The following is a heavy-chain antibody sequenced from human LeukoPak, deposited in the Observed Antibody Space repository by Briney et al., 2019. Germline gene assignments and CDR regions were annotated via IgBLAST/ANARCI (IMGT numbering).Heavy chain of an antibody. D-gene: IGHD2-2*01. CDR3: ARELCSSTSCYSSPMDV. Sequence: ASVKVSCKASGYTFTDRYVHWVRQAPGQGLEWMGWMNPNSGNTGYAQKFQGRVTMTRNTSISTAYMELSSLRSEDTAVYYCARELCSSTSCYSSPMDVWGQGTTVTVSS. CDR1: GYTFTDRY. CDR2: MNPNSGNT. J-gene: IGHJ6*02. V-gene: IGHV1-8*02.